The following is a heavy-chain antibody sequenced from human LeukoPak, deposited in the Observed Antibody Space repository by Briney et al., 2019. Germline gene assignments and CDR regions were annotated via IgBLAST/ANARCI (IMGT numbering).Heavy chain of an antibody. Sequence: SETLSLTCTVSVGSISSYYWSWIRQPPGKGLEWIGYIYYSGSTNYNPSLKSRVTISVDTSKNQFSLKLTSVTAADTAVYYCARILSFDGYSDYWGQGTLVTVSS. CDR3: ARILSFDGYSDY. CDR2: IYYSGST. J-gene: IGHJ4*02. V-gene: IGHV4-59*01. D-gene: IGHD5-24*01. CDR1: VGSISSYY.